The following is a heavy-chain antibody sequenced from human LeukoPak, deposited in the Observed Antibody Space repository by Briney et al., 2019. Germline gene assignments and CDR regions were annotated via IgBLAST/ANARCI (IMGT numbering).Heavy chain of an antibody. V-gene: IGHV3-23*01. CDR1: GFTFSSYA. CDR3: AKARRGGCSSTSCYPFDY. J-gene: IGHJ4*02. Sequence: PGGSLRLSCAASGFTFSSYAMSWVRQAPGKGLEWVSGLSGSGGSTYYADSVKGRFTISGDNSKNTVYLQMNSLRAEDTAVYYGAKARRGGCSSTSCYPFDYWGQGTLVTVSS. D-gene: IGHD2-2*01. CDR2: LSGSGGST.